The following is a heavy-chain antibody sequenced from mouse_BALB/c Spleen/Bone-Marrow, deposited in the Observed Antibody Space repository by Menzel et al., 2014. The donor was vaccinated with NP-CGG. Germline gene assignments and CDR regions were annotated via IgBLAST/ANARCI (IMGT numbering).Heavy chain of an antibody. D-gene: IGHD4-1*01. CDR2: ISPGDGVI. Sequence: VQLQQSDAELVKPGASVKISCKAPGYTFTDHAIHWVKRKPEQGLEWIGYISPGDGVIKYNEEFKGKAILTADKSSSTAYTQLNSLTSEDSAVYFCKRSLGRFAYWGQGTLVTVSA. CDR3: KRSLGRFAY. J-gene: IGHJ3*01. CDR1: GYTFTDHA. V-gene: IGHV1S53*02.